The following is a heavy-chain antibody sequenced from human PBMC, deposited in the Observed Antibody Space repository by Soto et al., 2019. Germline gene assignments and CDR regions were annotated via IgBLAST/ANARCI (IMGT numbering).Heavy chain of an antibody. D-gene: IGHD3-9*01. J-gene: IGHJ6*02. Sequence: PSETLSLTCAASGGSISSGGYSWSWIRQPPGKGLEWIGYIYHSGSTYYNPSLKSRVTISVDRSKNQFSLKLSSVTAADTAVYYCARGPDVLRYFDWTYYYGMDVWGQGTTVTVSS. CDR1: GGSISSGGYS. CDR3: ARGPDVLRYFDWTYYYGMDV. CDR2: IYHSGST. V-gene: IGHV4-30-2*01.